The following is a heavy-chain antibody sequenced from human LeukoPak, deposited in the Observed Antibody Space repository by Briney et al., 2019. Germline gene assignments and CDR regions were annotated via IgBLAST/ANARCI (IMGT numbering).Heavy chain of an antibody. Sequence: GGSLRLSCAASGFTFSSYWMSWVRQAPGKGLEWVANIKQDGSEKYYVDSAKGRFTISRDNAKNSLYLQMNSLRAEDTAVYYCARGKMATVTAFDYWGQGTLVTVSS. CDR3: ARGKMATVTAFDY. V-gene: IGHV3-7*01. CDR1: GFTFSSYW. CDR2: IKQDGSEK. D-gene: IGHD4-17*01. J-gene: IGHJ4*02.